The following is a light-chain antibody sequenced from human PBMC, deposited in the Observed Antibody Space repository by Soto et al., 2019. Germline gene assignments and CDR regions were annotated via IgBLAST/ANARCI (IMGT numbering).Light chain of an antibody. J-gene: IGLJ1*01. CDR1: SSDFADYNY. CDR2: EVS. CDR3: SSYTISRLHV. Sequence: QSALTQPASVSGSPGQSITISCTGTSSDFADYNYVSWFQQHPGKAPKLTIFEVSHRPSGVSIRFSGSKSGNTASLTISGLQAADEADYYCSSYTISRLHVFGIGTKLTVL. V-gene: IGLV2-14*01.